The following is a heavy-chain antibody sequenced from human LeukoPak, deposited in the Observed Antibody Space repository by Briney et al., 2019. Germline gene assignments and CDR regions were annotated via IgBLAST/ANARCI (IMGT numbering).Heavy chain of an antibody. CDR2: ISGGGGAT. CDR3: AKDQSSSPYYFDY. Sequence: PGGSLRLSCAASGFTFSSYAMSWVRQAPRKGLEWVSAISGGGGATYYADSVKGRFTISRDNSKNTLFLQMNSLRAEDTAVYYWAKDQSSSPYYFDYWGQGILVTVSS. V-gene: IGHV3-23*01. J-gene: IGHJ4*02. D-gene: IGHD6-6*01. CDR1: GFTFSSYA.